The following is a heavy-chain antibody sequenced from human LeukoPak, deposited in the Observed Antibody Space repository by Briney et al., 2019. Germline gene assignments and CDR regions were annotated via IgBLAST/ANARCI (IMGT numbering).Heavy chain of an antibody. CDR1: GFTFNAYY. CDR2: LKPDGSEK. V-gene: IGHV3-7*01. Sequence: GGSLRLSRAASGFTFNAYYMSWVRQAPGKGLEWVASLKPDGSEKYYVDSVKGRFTISRDNAENSLYLQMNSLRAEDTAVYYCAKDGDDIVDPFDYWGQGTLVTVSS. D-gene: IGHD3-22*01. CDR3: AKDGDDIVDPFDY. J-gene: IGHJ4*02.